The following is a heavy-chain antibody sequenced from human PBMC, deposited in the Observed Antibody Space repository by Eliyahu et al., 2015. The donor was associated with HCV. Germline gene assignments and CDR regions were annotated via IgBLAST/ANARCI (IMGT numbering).Heavy chain of an antibody. V-gene: IGHV3-23*01. CDR3: AKDGVEANALWDFFDL. J-gene: IGHJ4*02. CDR1: GFTFSNYA. Sequence: EAQLLESGGGLVQPGGSLRLSCAASGFTFSNYAMTWVRQAPGKGLEWVSSIHGNADGTYYADSAKGRFTISRDNSKNTLYLQMNSLRVEDTAVYYCAKDGVEANALWDFFDLWGQGTLVTVSS. D-gene: IGHD2-21*01. CDR2: IHGNADGT.